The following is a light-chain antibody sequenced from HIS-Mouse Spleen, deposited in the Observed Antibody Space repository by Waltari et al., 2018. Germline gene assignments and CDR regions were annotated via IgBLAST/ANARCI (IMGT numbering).Light chain of an antibody. V-gene: IGLV2-14*03. J-gene: IGLJ2*01. CDR3: SSYTSSSTLVV. Sequence: QSALTQPASVSGSPGQSITISCTGTSSDVGGYNYVSWYQQHPGKAPKLMIYDVSNRPSGVPNRFSGSKSGKTASLTISGLQAEDEADYYCSSYTSSSTLVVFGGGTKLTVL. CDR1: SSDVGGYNY. CDR2: DVS.